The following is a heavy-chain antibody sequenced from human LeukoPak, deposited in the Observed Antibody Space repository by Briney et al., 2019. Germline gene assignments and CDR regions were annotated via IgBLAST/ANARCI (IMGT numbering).Heavy chain of an antibody. D-gene: IGHD2-2*01. CDR1: GFTLSSYA. V-gene: IGHV3-23*01. CDR2: ISGSGGGT. Sequence: GGSLRLSCAASGFTLSSYAMSWVRQAPGKGLEWVSAISGSGGGTYYADSVKGRFTISRDNSKNTLYLQMNSLRAEDTAVYYCAKDIVVVPAALGIFDYWGQGTLVTVSS. J-gene: IGHJ4*02. CDR3: AKDIVVVPAALGIFDY.